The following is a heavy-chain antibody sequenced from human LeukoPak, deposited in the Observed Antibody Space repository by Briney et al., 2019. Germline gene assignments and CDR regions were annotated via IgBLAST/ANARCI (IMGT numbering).Heavy chain of an antibody. CDR2: ISGDGGNT. CDR1: GFTFTNAW. D-gene: IGHD2-8*01. CDR3: AKVQKVLLVYVTTFDY. V-gene: IGHV3-43*02. Sequence: PGGSLRLTCAASGFTFTNAWMSWVRQAPGKGLEWVSLISGDGGNTYYTDSVRGRFTISRDNSKNSLYLQMNSLRPEDTALYYCAKVQKVLLVYVTTFDYWGQGTLVTVSS. J-gene: IGHJ4*02.